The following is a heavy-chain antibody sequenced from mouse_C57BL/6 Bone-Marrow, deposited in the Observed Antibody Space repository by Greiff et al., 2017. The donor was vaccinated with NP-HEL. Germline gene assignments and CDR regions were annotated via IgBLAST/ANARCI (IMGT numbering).Heavy chain of an antibody. CDR1: GYAFSSYW. CDR2: IYPGDGDT. Sequence: QVQLKESGAELVKPGASVKISCKASGYAFSSYWMNWVKQRPGKGLEWIGQIYPGDGDTNYNGKFKGKATLTADKSSSTAYMQLSSLTSEDSAVYFCARKEELGPWFAYWGQGTLVTVSA. J-gene: IGHJ3*01. CDR3: ARKEELGPWFAY. D-gene: IGHD4-1*01. V-gene: IGHV1-80*01.